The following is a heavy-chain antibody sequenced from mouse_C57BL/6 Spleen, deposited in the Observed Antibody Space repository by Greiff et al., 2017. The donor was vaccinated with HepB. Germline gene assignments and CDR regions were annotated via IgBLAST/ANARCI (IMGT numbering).Heavy chain of an antibody. CDR3: ARDYYGSSYVEGAMDY. D-gene: IGHD1-1*01. Sequence: VKLVESGPGLVAPSQSLSITCTVSGFSFTSYAISWVRQPPGKGLEWLGVIWTGGGTNYNSALKSRLSISKDNSKSQVFLKMNSLQTDDTARYYCARDYYGSSYVEGAMDYWGQGTSVTVSS. CDR1: GFSFTSYA. CDR2: IWTGGGT. V-gene: IGHV2-9-1*01. J-gene: IGHJ4*01.